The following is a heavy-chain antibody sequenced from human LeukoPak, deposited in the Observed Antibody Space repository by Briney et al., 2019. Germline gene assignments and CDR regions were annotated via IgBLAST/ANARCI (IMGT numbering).Heavy chain of an antibody. CDR3: ARASRSGSYYFDY. D-gene: IGHD3-10*01. J-gene: IGHJ4*02. CDR1: GFTFSSYG. V-gene: IGHV3-48*02. CDR2: LSAGSGTI. Sequence: GGSLRLSCAASGFTFSSYGMYWVRQAPGKGLEWVLYLSAGSGTIYYADSVKGRFTISRDNAKNSLYLQMNSLRDEDTAVYYCARASRSGSYYFDYWGQGTVVTVSS.